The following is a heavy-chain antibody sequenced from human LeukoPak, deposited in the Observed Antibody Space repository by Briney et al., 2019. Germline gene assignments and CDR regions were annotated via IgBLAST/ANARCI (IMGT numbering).Heavy chain of an antibody. V-gene: IGHV3-15*05. Sequence: GGSLRLSCAASGFTFTNAWMSWVRQAPGKGLEWVGRIISKTHGGTTDYAAPVKGRFTISRDHDKKSMYLEMNSLSGEDTALYYCAKDFVGGATGVADYWGHGTLVTVSS. CDR2: IISKTHGGTT. J-gene: IGHJ4*01. CDR1: GFTFTNAW. D-gene: IGHD2-15*01. CDR3: AKDFVGGATGVADY.